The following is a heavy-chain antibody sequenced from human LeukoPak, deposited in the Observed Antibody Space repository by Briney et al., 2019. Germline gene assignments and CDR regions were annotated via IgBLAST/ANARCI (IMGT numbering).Heavy chain of an antibody. Sequence: SETLSLICTVSGGSISGWYWSWIRQSPGKGLEWIGYIYHSGSTYYNPSLKSRVTISVDRSKNQFSLKLSSVTAADTAVYYCARAANDFWSGYANYYYYYMDVWGKGTTVTVSS. CDR3: ARAANDFWSGYANYYYYYMDV. CDR2: IYHSGST. CDR1: GGSISGWY. V-gene: IGHV4-59*12. J-gene: IGHJ6*03. D-gene: IGHD3-3*01.